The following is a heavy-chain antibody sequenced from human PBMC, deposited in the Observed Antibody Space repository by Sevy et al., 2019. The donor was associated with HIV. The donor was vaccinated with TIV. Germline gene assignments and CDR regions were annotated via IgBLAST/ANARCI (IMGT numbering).Heavy chain of an antibody. D-gene: IGHD5-18*01. Sequence: SETLSITCTVSGGSISSSSYYWGWIRQPPGKGLEWIGSIYYSGSTYYNPSLKSRVTISVDTSKNQFSLKLSSVTAADPAVYYCARQFNLGYSYGSIFDYRGQGTLVTVSS. CDR3: ARQFNLGYSYGSIFDY. CDR2: IYYSGST. J-gene: IGHJ4*02. CDR1: GGSISSSSYY. V-gene: IGHV4-39*01.